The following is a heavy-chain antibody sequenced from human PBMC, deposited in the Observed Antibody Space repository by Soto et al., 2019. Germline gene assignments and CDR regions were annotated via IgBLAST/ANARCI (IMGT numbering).Heavy chain of an antibody. D-gene: IGHD3-22*01. J-gene: IGHJ3*02. CDR1: GGTFSSYA. CDR3: ARVLKGYYDSSGYAFEI. CDR2: IIPIFGTA. Sequence: QVQLVQSGAEVKKPGSSVKVSCKASGGTFSSYAISWVRQAPGQGLEWMGGIIPIFGTANYAQKVQGRVTITADESTSTAYMELSSLRSEDTAVYYCARVLKGYYDSSGYAFEIWGQGTMVTVS. V-gene: IGHV1-69*01.